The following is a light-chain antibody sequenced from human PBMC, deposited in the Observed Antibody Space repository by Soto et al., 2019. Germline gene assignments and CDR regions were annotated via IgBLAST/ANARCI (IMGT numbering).Light chain of an antibody. V-gene: IGKV3D-20*02. CDR1: QSVSSIY. CDR3: QQHNQWPIT. CDR2: AAS. J-gene: IGKJ5*01. Sequence: EIVLTQSPGTLSLSPGERATLSCRASQSVSSIYLAWYQQKPGQAPRLLIYAASSRATGIPDRFSGSGSGTDFTLTISKPEPDDFAVYYCQQHNQWPITFGQGTRLEIK.